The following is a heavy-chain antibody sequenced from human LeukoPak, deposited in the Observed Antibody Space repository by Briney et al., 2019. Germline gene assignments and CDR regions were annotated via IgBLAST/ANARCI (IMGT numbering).Heavy chain of an antibody. CDR2: IYTSGST. CDR1: GGSISSYY. Sequence: PSETLSLTCTVSGGSISSYYWSWIRQPAGKGLELIRLIYTSGSTNYNPSLKSRVTMSVDTSKNHFSLKLSSVTAADTAVYYCARELGYCSGGSCYPKYYFDYWGQGTLVTVSS. J-gene: IGHJ4*02. CDR3: ARELGYCSGGSCYPKYYFDY. D-gene: IGHD2-15*01. V-gene: IGHV4-4*07.